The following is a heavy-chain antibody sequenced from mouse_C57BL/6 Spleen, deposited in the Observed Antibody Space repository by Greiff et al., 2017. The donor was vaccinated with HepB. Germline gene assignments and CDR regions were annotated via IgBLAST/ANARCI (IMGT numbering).Heavy chain of an antibody. CDR2: INPNNGGT. J-gene: IGHJ4*01. D-gene: IGHD3-2*02. CDR3: ARSGGLGPYYAMDY. CDR1: GYTFTDYN. V-gene: IGHV1-22*01. Sequence: EVQLQQSGPELVKPGASVKMSCKASGYTFTDYNMHWVKQSHGKSLEWIGYINPNNGGTSYNQKFKGKATLTVNKSSSTAYMELRSLTSEDSAVYYCARSGGLGPYYAMDYWGQGTSVTVSS.